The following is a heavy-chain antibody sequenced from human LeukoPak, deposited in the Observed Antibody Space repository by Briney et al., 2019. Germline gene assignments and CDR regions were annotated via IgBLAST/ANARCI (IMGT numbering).Heavy chain of an antibody. CDR3: AKDRDLVLRFLEWLPRINDY. V-gene: IGHV3-11*01. CDR1: GGSISSYY. J-gene: IGHJ4*02. CDR2: ISSSGSTI. D-gene: IGHD3-3*01. Sequence: LSLTCTVSGGSISSYYWSWVRQAPGKGLEWVSYISSSGSTIYYADSVKGRFTISRDNAKNSLYLQMNSLRAEDTAVYYCAKDRDLVLRFLEWLPRINDYWGQGTLVTVSS.